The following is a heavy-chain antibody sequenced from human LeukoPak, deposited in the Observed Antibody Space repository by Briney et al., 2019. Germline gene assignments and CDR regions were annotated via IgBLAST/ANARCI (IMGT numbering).Heavy chain of an antibody. CDR2: ISAYNGKT. CDR1: GYTFTRYG. D-gene: IGHD4-17*01. CDR3: ARVLNGDYDGDFDY. Sequence: ASVKVSCKASGYTFTRYGISWVRQAPGHGLEWMGWISAYNGKTNYAQKLQGRVTMTTDTSPSTAYMELTSLRSDDTAVYYCARVLNGDYDGDFDYWGQGTLVTVSS. J-gene: IGHJ4*02. V-gene: IGHV1-18*01.